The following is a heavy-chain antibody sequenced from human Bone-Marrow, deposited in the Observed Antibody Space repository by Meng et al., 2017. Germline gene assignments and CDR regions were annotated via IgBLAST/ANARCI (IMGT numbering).Heavy chain of an antibody. Sequence: VQLQGVGPRLGQPSQTLSLTCTVSGCSIRSGGYYWSWIRQHPGKGLEWIGYIYYSGSTYYNPSLKSLVTISVDTSKNQFSLKLSSVTAADTAVYYCARWAPSSRTFDYWGQGTLVTVSS. D-gene: IGHD6-13*01. V-gene: IGHV4-31*01. CDR3: ARWAPSSRTFDY. CDR2: IYYSGST. CDR1: GCSIRSGGYY. J-gene: IGHJ4*02.